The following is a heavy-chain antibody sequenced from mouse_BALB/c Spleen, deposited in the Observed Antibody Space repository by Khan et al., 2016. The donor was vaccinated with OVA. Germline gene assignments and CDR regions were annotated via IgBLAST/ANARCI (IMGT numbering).Heavy chain of an antibody. CDR3: ARGDGYYVYFDY. V-gene: IGHV1-81*01. D-gene: IGHD2-3*01. Sequence: VELAESGPELVKPGASVKMSCKASGYTFTYYVITWVKQRTGQGLEWIGEIYPGSDNAYYNERFKGKATLTADKSSNTTHMQLSSLTSEDSAVYFCARGDGYYVYFDYWGQGTTLTVSS. J-gene: IGHJ2*01. CDR1: GYTFTYYV. CDR2: IYPGSDNA.